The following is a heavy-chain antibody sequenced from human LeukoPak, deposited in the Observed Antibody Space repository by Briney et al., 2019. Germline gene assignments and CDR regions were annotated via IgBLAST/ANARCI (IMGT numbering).Heavy chain of an antibody. CDR1: GFNFSSYA. V-gene: IGHV3-23*01. Sequence: GGSLRLSCAASGFNFSSYAMSWVRQAPGKGLEGGSAISGSGGSTYYADPVKGRFTISRDNSKNTLYLQINSLRAEDTAVYYCAKGSERWLQSGYAFDIWGQGTMVTVSS. CDR2: ISGSGGST. D-gene: IGHD5-24*01. CDR3: AKGSERWLQSGYAFDI. J-gene: IGHJ3*02.